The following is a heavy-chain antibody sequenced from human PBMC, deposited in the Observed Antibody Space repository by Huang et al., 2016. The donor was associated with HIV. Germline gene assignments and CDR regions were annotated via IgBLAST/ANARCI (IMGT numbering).Heavy chain of an antibody. D-gene: IGHD6-13*01. CDR3: AKDGLGSSWFDH. V-gene: IGHV1-69*13. CDR2: LIPMFGRA. Sequence: QVHLVQSGAEMKKPGSSVKVSCKASGGSFSSYGISWVRQAPGQGLAWMGGLIPMFGRADYAQKFQGRITISADDITDTSYMELSSLTSDDTAVYFCAKDGLGSSWFDHWGQGTLVTVS. CDR1: GGSFSSYG. J-gene: IGHJ5*02.